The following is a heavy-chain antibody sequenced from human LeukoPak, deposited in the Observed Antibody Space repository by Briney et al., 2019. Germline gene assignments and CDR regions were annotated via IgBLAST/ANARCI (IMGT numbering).Heavy chain of an antibody. Sequence: PSETLSLTCAVYGGSFSGYYRSWIRQPPGKGLEWIGEINHSGSTNYNPSLKSRVTISVDTSKNQFSLKLSSVTAADTAVYYCARLSSGPGTYWGQGTLVTVSS. CDR3: ARLSSGPGTY. CDR1: GGSFSGYY. CDR2: INHSGST. V-gene: IGHV4-34*01. D-gene: IGHD3-22*01. J-gene: IGHJ4*02.